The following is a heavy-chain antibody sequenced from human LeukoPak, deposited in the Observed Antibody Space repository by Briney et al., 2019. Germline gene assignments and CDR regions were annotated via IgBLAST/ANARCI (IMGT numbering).Heavy chain of an antibody. D-gene: IGHD1-26*01. V-gene: IGHV1-69*05. J-gene: IGHJ6*03. CDR2: IIPIFGTA. CDR3: ARSKWDYYYYYMDV. CDR1: GGTFSSYA. Sequence: GASVKVSCKASGGTFSSYAISWVRQAPGQGLEWMGGIIPIFGTANYAQKFQGRVTITTDESTSTAYMELSSLRSEDTAVYYCARSKWDYYYYYMDVWGKGTTVTVSS.